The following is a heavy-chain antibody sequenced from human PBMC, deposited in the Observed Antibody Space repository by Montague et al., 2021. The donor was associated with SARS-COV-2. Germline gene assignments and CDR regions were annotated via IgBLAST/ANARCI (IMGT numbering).Heavy chain of an antibody. CDR2: ISWNSGYI. V-gene: IGHV3-9*01. J-gene: IGHJ6*02. CDR3: AKGAAKTFYYDGMDV. Sequence: SLRLSCAASGFTFGDYSLHRVRQAPGKGLEWASAISWNSGYIDYAGSVKGRFTVSRDNDKNSLYLEMNSLSAEDTALHYCAKGAAKTFYYDGMDVWGQGTTVTVSS. CDR1: GFTFGDYS. D-gene: IGHD6-25*01.